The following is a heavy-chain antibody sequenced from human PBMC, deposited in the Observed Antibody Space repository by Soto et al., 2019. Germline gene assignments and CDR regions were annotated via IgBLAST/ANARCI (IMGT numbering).Heavy chain of an antibody. J-gene: IGHJ4*02. Sequence: EVQLVESGGGLVQPGGSLRLSCAASGFTFSNFWVSWVRQAPGKGLEWVASIKQDGSDKYYVDSVKGRFIISRDNAKNSLSLQMNSLRAEDTAVYYCTTNTVPKVDDYWGQGTLVTVSS. CDR2: IKQDGSDK. D-gene: IGHD4-17*01. CDR3: TTNTVPKVDDY. V-gene: IGHV3-7*03. CDR1: GFTFSNFW.